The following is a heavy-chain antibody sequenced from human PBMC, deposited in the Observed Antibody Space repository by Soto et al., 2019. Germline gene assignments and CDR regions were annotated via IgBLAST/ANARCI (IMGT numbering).Heavy chain of an antibody. CDR2: IHPGGQTI. J-gene: IGHJ3*01. Sequence: GGSLRLSCAASGFTFSSSEMYRVRQAPGKGLEWISYIHPGGQTIFYAESVKGRFTISRDNAKHSVYLQMNSLRAEDTAVYYCARRGSRWGRGTKVTVSS. CDR1: GFTFSSSE. CDR3: ARRGSR. D-gene: IGHD2-15*01. V-gene: IGHV3-48*03.